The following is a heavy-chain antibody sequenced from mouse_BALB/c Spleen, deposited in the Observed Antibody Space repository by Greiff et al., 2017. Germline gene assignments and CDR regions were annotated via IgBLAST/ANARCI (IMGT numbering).Heavy chain of an antibody. V-gene: IGHV1S81*02. CDR3: ARWGTGLFAY. D-gene: IGHD4-1*01. CDR1: GYTFTSYW. Sequence: VKLQQPGAELVKPGASVTLSCKASGYTFTSYWMPWVKQRPGQGLEWIGEINPSNGRTNYNEKFKSKATLTVDKSSSTAYMQLSSLTSEDSAVYYCARWGTGLFAYWGQGTLVTVSA. CDR2: INPSNGRT. J-gene: IGHJ3*01.